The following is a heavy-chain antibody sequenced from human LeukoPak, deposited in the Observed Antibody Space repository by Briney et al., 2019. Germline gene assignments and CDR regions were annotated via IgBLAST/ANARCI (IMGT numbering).Heavy chain of an antibody. J-gene: IGHJ3*02. CDR2: VYYRGST. D-gene: IGHD3-22*01. V-gene: IGHV4-39*01. CDR3: ARSGRFYDSSGYYGGDAFDI. CDR1: GGSISSSSYY. Sequence: PSETLSLTCTVSGGSISSSSYYWGWIRQPPGKGLEWIGSVYYRGSTYYNPSLKSRVTISVDTSKNQFSLKLSSVTAADTAVYYCARSGRFYDSSGYYGGDAFDIWGQGTMVTVSS.